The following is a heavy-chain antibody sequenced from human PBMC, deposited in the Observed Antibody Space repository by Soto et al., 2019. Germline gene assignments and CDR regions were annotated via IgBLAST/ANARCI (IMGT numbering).Heavy chain of an antibody. D-gene: IGHD1-26*01. CDR1: GGSISSYY. CDR2: IYYSGST. Sequence: QVQLQESGPGLVKPSETLSLTCTVSGGSISSYYWSWIRQPPGKGLEWIGYIYYSGSTNDNPSLKRRVTTSVDTSKNQFSLKLSSVTAADTAVYYCARRYGGNFDYWGQGTLVTVSS. CDR3: ARRYGGNFDY. V-gene: IGHV4-59*01. J-gene: IGHJ4*02.